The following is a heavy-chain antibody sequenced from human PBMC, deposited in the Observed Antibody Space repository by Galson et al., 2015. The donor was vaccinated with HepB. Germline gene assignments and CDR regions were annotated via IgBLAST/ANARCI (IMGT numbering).Heavy chain of an antibody. CDR1: GFTFSSYS. V-gene: IGHV3-21*01. Sequence: LRLSCAASGFTFSSYSMNWVRQAPGKGLEWVSSISSSSSYIYYADSVKGRFTISRDNAKNSLYLQMNSLRAEDTAVYYCARNILGSHYFDYWGQGTLVTVSS. CDR3: ARNILGSHYFDY. CDR2: ISSSSSYI. D-gene: IGHD2/OR15-2a*01. J-gene: IGHJ4*02.